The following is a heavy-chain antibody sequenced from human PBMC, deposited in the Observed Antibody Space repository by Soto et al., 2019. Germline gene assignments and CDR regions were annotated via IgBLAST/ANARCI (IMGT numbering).Heavy chain of an antibody. J-gene: IGHJ5*02. CDR2: ISSSSSTI. Sequence: PGGSKRLSCGAAELTCGGYGVSWVRQKPGKGLEWVSYISSSSSTIYYAGSVKGRVTISRDNAKNSLYLQMNSLRDEDTAVYYCARGLGVANNWFDPWGQGTLVTVSS. V-gene: IGHV3-48*02. D-gene: IGHD2-21*01. CDR3: ARGLGVANNWFDP. CDR1: ELTCGGYG.